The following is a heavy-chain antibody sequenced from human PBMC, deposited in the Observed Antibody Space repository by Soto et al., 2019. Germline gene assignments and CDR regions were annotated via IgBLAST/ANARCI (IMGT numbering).Heavy chain of an antibody. CDR2: ISSGSNTI. Sequence: GGSLILSCAASGFTFSVNIMTWVRQAPGKGLEWLSYISSGSNTILYADSVKGRFTISRDNARDSLYLQLNSLRDDDTAVYYCARARPAYFSDYWGQGTLVTVSS. J-gene: IGHJ4*02. V-gene: IGHV3-48*02. D-gene: IGHD6-6*01. CDR3: ARARPAYFSDY. CDR1: GFTFSVNI.